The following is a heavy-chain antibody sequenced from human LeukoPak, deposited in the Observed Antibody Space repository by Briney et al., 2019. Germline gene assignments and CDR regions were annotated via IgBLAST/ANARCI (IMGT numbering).Heavy chain of an antibody. D-gene: IGHD3-16*01. CDR2: IRTEAYDGAT. Sequence: PGGSLRLSCAASGFTFGDYAMSWVRQAPGKGLEWVGFIRTEAYDGATDYGASVKGRFTISRDDSKNIAYLQMNSLNTGDTAVYYCTRTFGYYYFYMDVWGKGTTVIVSS. V-gene: IGHV3-49*04. CDR1: GFTFGDYA. J-gene: IGHJ6*03. CDR3: TRTFGYYYFYMDV.